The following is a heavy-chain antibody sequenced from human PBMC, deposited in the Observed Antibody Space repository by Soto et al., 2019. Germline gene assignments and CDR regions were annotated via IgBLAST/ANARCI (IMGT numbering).Heavy chain of an antibody. D-gene: IGHD2-15*01. J-gene: IGHJ4*02. CDR3: ARDSPTPRE. CDR1: GYTFTSYH. CDR2: ISAYNGNT. V-gene: IGHV1-18*01. Sequence: QVQLVQSGAEVKKPGASVKVSCKASGYTFTSYHITWVRQAPGQGLEWMGWISAYNGNTNYAQKLQGRVTMTTDTSSGTAYLELRTLTSVEPAVYYCARDSPTPREWGQGTLVTVSS.